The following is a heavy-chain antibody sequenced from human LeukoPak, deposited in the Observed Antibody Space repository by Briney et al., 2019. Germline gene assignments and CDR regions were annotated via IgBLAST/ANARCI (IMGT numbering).Heavy chain of an antibody. J-gene: IGHJ4*02. D-gene: IGHD3-3*01. CDR3: ARGRRYDVLSGYVDF. V-gene: IGHV3-30-3*01. CDR2: ISYDGSNK. Sequence: GGSLRLSCAASGFTFSSYAMHWVRQAPGKGLEWVAVISYDGSNKYYADSVKGRFTISRDNSKNTLYLQMNSLRTEDTAVYYCARGRRYDVLSGYVDFWGQGTLVTVSS. CDR1: GFTFSSYA.